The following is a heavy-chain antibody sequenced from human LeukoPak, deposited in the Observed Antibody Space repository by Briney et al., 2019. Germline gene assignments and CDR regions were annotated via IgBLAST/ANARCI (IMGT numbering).Heavy chain of an antibody. D-gene: IGHD2-2*01. CDR1: GFTFSSYA. V-gene: IGHV3-21*01. J-gene: IGHJ6*02. CDR2: ISSSSSYI. CDR3: ARDIVVVPASLYYYYGMDV. Sequence: PGGSLRLSCAASGFTFSSYAMSWVRQAPGKGLEWVSSISSSSSYIYYADSVKGRFTISRDNAKNSLYLQMNSLRAEDTAVYYCARDIVVVPASLYYYYGMDVWGQGTTVTVSS.